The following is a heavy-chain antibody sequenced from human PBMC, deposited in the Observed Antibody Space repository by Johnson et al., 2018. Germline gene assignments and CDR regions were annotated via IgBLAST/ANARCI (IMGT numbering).Heavy chain of an antibody. D-gene: IGHD1-26*01. CDR1: GFTFDDYA. CDR2: ISWNSGSI. V-gene: IGHV3-9*01. J-gene: IGHJ6*02. CDR3: AKDRGGIVGATDYYGMDV. Sequence: VQLVESGGGLVQPGRSXRLSCAASGFTFDDYAMHWVRQAPGKGLEWVSGISWNSGSIGYADSVKGRFTISRDNAKNSLYLKMNSLRAEDTALYYGAKDRGGIVGATDYYGMDVWGQGTTVTVSS.